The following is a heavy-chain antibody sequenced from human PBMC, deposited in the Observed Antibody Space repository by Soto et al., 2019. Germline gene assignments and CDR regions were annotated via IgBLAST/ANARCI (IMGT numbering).Heavy chain of an antibody. Sequence: SSETLSLTCTVSGGSISPYYWSWIRQPPGKGLEWVGYIYYAGTTSYNPSLKSRVTISLETSKSQFSMRMSSVTAADTSVYYCARVAVAGTRYDYWGQGTLVTVSS. D-gene: IGHD6-19*01. CDR2: IYYAGTT. V-gene: IGHV4-59*08. J-gene: IGHJ4*02. CDR1: GGSISPYY. CDR3: ARVAVAGTRYDY.